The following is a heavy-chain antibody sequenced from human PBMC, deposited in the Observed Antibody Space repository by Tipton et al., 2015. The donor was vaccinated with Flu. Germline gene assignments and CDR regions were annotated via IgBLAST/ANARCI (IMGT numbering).Heavy chain of an antibody. Sequence: QVQLVQSGAEVKKPGASVKVSCKASGYTFTGYYMHWVRQAPGQGLEWMGWINPNSGGTNYAQKFQGRVTMTRDTSISTAYMELSRLRSDDTAVYYCARDRKGFGENILYYYYGMDVWGQGTTVTVSS. D-gene: IGHD3-10*01. CDR2: INPNSGGT. CDR3: ARDRKGFGENILYYYYGMDV. J-gene: IGHJ6*02. CDR1: GYTFTGYY. V-gene: IGHV1-2*02.